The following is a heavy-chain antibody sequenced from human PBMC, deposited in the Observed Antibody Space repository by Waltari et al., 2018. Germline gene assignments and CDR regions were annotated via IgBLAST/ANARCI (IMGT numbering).Heavy chain of an antibody. J-gene: IGHJ3*02. CDR1: GGSLSSYY. CDR2: IYYSGST. Sequence: QVQLQESGPGLVKPSETLSLTCTVSGGSLSSYYWSWIRQPPGKGLEWIGYIYYSGSTNYNPSLKSRVTISVDTSKNQFSLKLSSVTAADTAVYYCARGHSGSYSTSAFDIWGQGTMVTVSS. CDR3: ARGHSGSYSTSAFDI. D-gene: IGHD1-26*01. V-gene: IGHV4-59*01.